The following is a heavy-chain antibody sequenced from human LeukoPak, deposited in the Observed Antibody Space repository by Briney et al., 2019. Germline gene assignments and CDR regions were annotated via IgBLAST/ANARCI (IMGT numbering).Heavy chain of an antibody. D-gene: IGHD3-10*01. CDR1: GFTVSSNY. V-gene: IGHV3-53*01. CDR2: IFSGGDT. J-gene: IGHJ4*02. Sequence: PGGSLRLSCAASGFTVSSNYMTWVRQAPGKGLEWVSVIFSGGDTYYPDSAKGRFSISRDNSKNTLYLQMNSLRAEDTAVYYCARSLAFGGQGTLVTVSS. CDR3: ARSLAF.